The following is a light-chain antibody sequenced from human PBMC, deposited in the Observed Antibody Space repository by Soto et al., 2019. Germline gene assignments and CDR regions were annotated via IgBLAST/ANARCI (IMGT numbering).Light chain of an antibody. J-gene: IGKJ2*01. CDR2: GAS. CDR3: QRYGNSPQNT. V-gene: IGKV3-20*01. CDR1: QSVTSNY. Sequence: EVVLTQSPGTLSLSPGERATLSCRANQSVTSNYLAWYQQKPGQAPRLLIYGASRRATGIPDRFSGSGSGTDFTLTISRLEPEDFAVYYCQRYGNSPQNTFGQGTKLEIK.